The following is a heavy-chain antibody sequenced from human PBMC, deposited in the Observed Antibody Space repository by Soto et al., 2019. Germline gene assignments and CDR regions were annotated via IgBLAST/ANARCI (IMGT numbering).Heavy chain of an antibody. CDR3: AKGRGGSGSLTPRVDF. D-gene: IGHD3-10*01. V-gene: IGHV3-23*01. Sequence: EVQLLDSGGGLVQPGGSLRLSCAASGFTFNNYAMTWVRQAPGKGLEWVSAISGGGDTTSYADSVKGLFTVSRDGSKNTLYLQMSSLRAEDTALYYCAKGRGGSGSLTPRVDFWGQGTLVTVSS. CDR2: ISGGGDTT. J-gene: IGHJ4*02. CDR1: GFTFNNYA.